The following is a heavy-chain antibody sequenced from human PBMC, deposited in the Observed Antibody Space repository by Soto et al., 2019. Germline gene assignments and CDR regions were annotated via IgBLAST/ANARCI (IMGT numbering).Heavy chain of an antibody. CDR1: GGSFSGYY. CDR3: ARGKGSASQYYYCMDV. J-gene: IGHJ6*02. Sequence: PSETLSLTCAVYGGSFSGYYWSWIRHPPGPGLEWIGEINHSGSTNYNPSLKSRVTISVDTSKNQCSLKLSSVTAADTAVYYCARGKGSASQYYYCMDVWGQGTTVTVSS. CDR2: INHSGST. V-gene: IGHV4-34*01.